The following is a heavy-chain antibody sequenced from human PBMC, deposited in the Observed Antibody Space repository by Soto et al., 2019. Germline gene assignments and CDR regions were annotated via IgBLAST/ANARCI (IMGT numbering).Heavy chain of an antibody. V-gene: IGHV5-51*01. D-gene: IGHD1-7*01. CDR3: ARVGTTRDGYYSYGMDV. J-gene: IGHJ6*04. CDR1: GYSFTSYW. CDR2: IYPGDSDT. Sequence: GESLKISCKGSGYSFTSYWIGWVRQMPGKSLEWMGIIYPGDSDTRYSPSFQGQVTSSADKSISTAYLQWSSLKASDTAMYYCARVGTTRDGYYSYGMDVWGEGTTVTVSS.